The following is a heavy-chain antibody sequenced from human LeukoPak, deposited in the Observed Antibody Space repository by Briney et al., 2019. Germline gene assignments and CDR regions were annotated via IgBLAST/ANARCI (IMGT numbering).Heavy chain of an antibody. D-gene: IGHD5-24*01. CDR3: ARDADGYNYVGNWFDP. J-gene: IGHJ5*02. CDR1: GGTFSSYT. V-gene: IGHV1-69*04. Sequence: SVKVSCMASGGTFSSYTISWVRQAPGQGLEWMGRIIPILGIANYAQKFQGRVTITADKSASTAYMELSSLRSEDTAVYSCARDADGYNYVGNWFDPWGQGTLVTVSS. CDR2: IIPILGIA.